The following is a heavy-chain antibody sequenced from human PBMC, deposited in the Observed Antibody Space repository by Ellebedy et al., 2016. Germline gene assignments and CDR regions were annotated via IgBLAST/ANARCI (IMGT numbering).Heavy chain of an antibody. V-gene: IGHV3-21*01. CDR2: ISSSSSYI. D-gene: IGHD6-19*01. CDR1: GFTFNSYS. CDR3: ARAWGDSSGPFDY. Sequence: GGSLRLSCAASGFTFNSYSMNWVRQAPGKGLEWVSSISSSSSYIYYADSMKGRFTISRDNAKNPLYLQMNSLRAEDTAVYYCARAWGDSSGPFDYWGQGTLVTVSS. J-gene: IGHJ4*02.